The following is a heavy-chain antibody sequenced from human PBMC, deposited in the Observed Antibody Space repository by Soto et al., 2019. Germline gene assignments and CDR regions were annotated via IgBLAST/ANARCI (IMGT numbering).Heavy chain of an antibody. CDR2: MNPNSDNT. Sequence: QVQLVQSGAEVKKPGASVKVSCKASGYTFTSYDINWVRQATGQGLEWMGWMNPNSDNTGYAQKFQGRVTMSRNTAISTGYMGLSSVTSDDTAVYYWASEIVVVSAQHRVWFDPSGQGTLVTVFS. CDR3: ASEIVVVSAQHRVWFDP. J-gene: IGHJ5*02. V-gene: IGHV1-8*01. CDR1: GYTFTSYD. D-gene: IGHD3-22*01.